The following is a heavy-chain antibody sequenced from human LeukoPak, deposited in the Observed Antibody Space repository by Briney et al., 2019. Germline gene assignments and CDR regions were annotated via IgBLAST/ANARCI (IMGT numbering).Heavy chain of an antibody. Sequence: SETLSLTCTVSGGSISSYYWSWIRQPAGKGLEWIGRIYTSGSTNYNPSLKSRVTMSVDTSKNQFSLKLSSVTAADTAVYYCARDGGYSGPGAFDIWGQGTMVTVSS. CDR2: IYTSGST. J-gene: IGHJ3*02. V-gene: IGHV4-4*07. D-gene: IGHD5-12*01. CDR1: GGSISSYY. CDR3: ARDGGYSGPGAFDI.